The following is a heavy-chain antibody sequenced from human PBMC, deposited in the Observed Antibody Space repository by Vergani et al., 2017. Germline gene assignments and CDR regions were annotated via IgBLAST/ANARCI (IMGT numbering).Heavy chain of an antibody. CDR1: GITFKNAW. Sequence: VQVVESGGGLIKPGGSLRLSCVVSGITFKNAWINWVRQTPGKGLEWLAHISDGGETKMYAESLKGRFTVSRDNTKNLLILQMKTLKVDDTATYYCGRKQSPASLMDNPTDIWGQGTLVTVSS. V-gene: IGHV3-11*01. J-gene: IGHJ4*02. D-gene: IGHD2-8*01. CDR2: ISDGGETK. CDR3: GRKQSPASLMDNPTDI.